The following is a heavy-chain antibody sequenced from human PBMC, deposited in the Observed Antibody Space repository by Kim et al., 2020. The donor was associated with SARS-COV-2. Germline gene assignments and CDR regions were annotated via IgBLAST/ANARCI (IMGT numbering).Heavy chain of an antibody. CDR2: ISAYNGNT. CDR1: GYTFTSYG. V-gene: IGHV1-18*01. D-gene: IGHD2-2*01. CDR3: ARASYCSSTSCYYDSYYYYGMDV. J-gene: IGHJ6*02. Sequence: ASVKVSCKASGYTFTSYGISWVRQAPGQGLEWMGWISAYNGNTNYAQKLQGRVTMTTDTSTSTAYMELRSLRSDDTAVYYCARASYCSSTSCYYDSYYYYGMDVWGQGTTVTVSS.